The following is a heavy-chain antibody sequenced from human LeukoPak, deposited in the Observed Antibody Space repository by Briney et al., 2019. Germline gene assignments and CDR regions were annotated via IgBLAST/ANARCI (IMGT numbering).Heavy chain of an antibody. D-gene: IGHD3-22*01. V-gene: IGHV3-23*01. CDR1: GFTFSSYA. CDR2: ISGSGGST. J-gene: IGHJ5*02. Sequence: GGSLRLSCAASGFTFSSYAMSWVRQAPGKGLEWVSAISGSGGSTYYADSVKGRFTISRDNSKNTLYLQMNSLRAEDTAVYYCAKEPDYDSSGSVWFDPWGQGTLVTVSS. CDR3: AKEPDYDSSGSVWFDP.